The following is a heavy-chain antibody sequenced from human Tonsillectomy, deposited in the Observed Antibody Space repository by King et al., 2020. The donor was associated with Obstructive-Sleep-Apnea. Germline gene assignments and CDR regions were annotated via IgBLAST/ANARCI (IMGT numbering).Heavy chain of an antibody. CDR3: AGAVISRGSGWYPRVSLDL. Sequence: LQLVQSGAEVKKPGASVKVSCKASGYTFTNYGFSWVRQVPGQGLEWMGWISAYNVNTNYTQKLQGRVTMTTDTSTSTAFMELSSLRSDDTALYYCAGAVISRGSGWYPRVSLDLWGQGTLVTVSS. CDR1: GYTFTNYG. J-gene: IGHJ5*02. D-gene: IGHD6-19*01. V-gene: IGHV1-18*01. CDR2: ISAYNVNT.